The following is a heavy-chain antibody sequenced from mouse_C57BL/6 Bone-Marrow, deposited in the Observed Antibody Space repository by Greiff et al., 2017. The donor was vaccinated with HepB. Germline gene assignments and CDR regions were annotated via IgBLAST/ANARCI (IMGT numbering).Heavy chain of an antibody. J-gene: IGHJ3*01. Sequence: VKLQQSGAELVRPGTSVKVSCKASGYAFTNYLIEWVKQRPGQGLEWIGVINPGSGGTNYNEKFKGKATLTADKSSSTAYMQLISLTSEDSAVYFCSRDGAYYGREVAWFAYWGKGTLVTVSA. D-gene: IGHD1-1*01. CDR1: GYAFTNYL. CDR3: SRDGAYYGREVAWFAY. V-gene: IGHV1-54*01. CDR2: INPGSGGT.